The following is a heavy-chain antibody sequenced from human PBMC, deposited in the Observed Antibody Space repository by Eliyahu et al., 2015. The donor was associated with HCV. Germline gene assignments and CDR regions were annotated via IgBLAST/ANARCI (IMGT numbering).Heavy chain of an antibody. V-gene: IGHV3-23*01. CDR2: LTGSGYTT. CDR1: GFTFRNYA. D-gene: IGHD3-16*02. J-gene: IGHJ2*01. CDR3: AKGGSLPYWYFDL. Sequence: EVQLLESGGGLIQSGGSLRLSCAASGFTFRNYAMSWVRQAPGKGLEWVSGLTGSGYTTYYADSVKGRFTISRDNSRNTLYLKVNTLTAADTAVYYCAKGGSLPYWYFDLWGRGTQVTVSS.